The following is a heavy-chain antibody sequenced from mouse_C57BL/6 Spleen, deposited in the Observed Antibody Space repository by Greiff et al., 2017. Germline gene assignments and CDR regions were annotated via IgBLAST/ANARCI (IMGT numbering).Heavy chain of an antibody. J-gene: IGHJ4*01. D-gene: IGHD2-4*01. V-gene: IGHV1-15*01. CDR2: IDPETGGT. CDR1: GYTFTDYE. CDR3: TKTYYDYDDYAMDY. Sequence: VQLQQSGAELVRPGASVTLSCKASGYTFTDYEMHWVKQTPVHGLEWIGAIDPETGGTAYNQKFKGKAILTADKSSSTAYMELRSLTSEDSAVYYCTKTYYDYDDYAMDYWGQGTSVTVSS.